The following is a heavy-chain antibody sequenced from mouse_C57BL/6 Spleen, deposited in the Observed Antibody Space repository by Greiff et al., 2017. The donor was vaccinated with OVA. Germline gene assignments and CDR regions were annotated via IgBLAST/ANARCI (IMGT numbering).Heavy chain of an antibody. D-gene: IGHD3-2*02. CDR2: IYPVSGET. V-gene: IGHV1-11*01. CDR3: GRGGSSGFMDY. J-gene: IGHJ4*01. CDR1: GYTFTDHF. Sequence: QVQLQQSGAELASPGASVPLSCKASGYTFTDHFMNWVQKRPGQGLAWIGRIYPVSGETNYNQKFMGKATFSVDRSSSTVYMVLNSLTSEDPAVDYCGRGGSSGFMDYWGQGTSVTVSS.